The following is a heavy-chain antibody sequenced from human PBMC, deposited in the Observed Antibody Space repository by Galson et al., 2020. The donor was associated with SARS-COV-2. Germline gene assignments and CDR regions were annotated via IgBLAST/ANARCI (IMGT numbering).Heavy chain of an antibody. D-gene: IGHD6-13*01. CDR1: GGSISSGVYY. J-gene: IGHJ4*02. CDR3: ARDLGQQLGGVGY. CDR2: IYYSGST. V-gene: IGHV4-31*03. Sequence: ASETLSLTCTVSGGSISSGVYYWSWIRQHPGKGLEWIGYIYYSGSTYYNPSLKSRVTISVDTSKNRFSLKLSSVTAADTAVYYCARDLGQQLGGVGYWGQGTLVTVSS.